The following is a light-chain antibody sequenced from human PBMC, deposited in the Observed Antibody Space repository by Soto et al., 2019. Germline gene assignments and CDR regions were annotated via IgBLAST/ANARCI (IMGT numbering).Light chain of an antibody. Sequence: EVVLTQSPATLSVSPGERATLSCRASLSIADRVAWFQQKPGQAPSLLMYDASTRATGVPARFSGSGAGTEFTLTINSLQSDDVAIDYCQHYNPGWTFGQGTKVEIK. CDR1: LSIADR. V-gene: IGKV3-15*01. CDR3: QHYNPGWT. J-gene: IGKJ1*01. CDR2: DAS.